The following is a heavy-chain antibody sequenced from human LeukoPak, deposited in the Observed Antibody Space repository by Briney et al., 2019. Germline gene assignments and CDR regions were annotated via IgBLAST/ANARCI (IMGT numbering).Heavy chain of an antibody. D-gene: IGHD3-3*01. Sequence: PSETLSLTCTISRGSINSYYWTWIRQPPGKGLEWVGYIYDNVNTNYNPSLKSRVTISVDTSKSQFSLKLSSVTAADTAVYYCARGRITIFGVLTPHFDYWGQGTLVTVAS. J-gene: IGHJ4*02. V-gene: IGHV4-59*01. CDR1: RGSINSYY. CDR2: IYDNVNT. CDR3: ARGRITIFGVLTPHFDY.